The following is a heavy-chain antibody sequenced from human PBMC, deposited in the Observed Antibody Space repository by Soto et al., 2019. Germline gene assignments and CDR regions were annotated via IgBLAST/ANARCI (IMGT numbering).Heavy chain of an antibody. CDR1: GGTFSSYT. D-gene: IGHD3-10*01. Sequence: QVQLVQSGAEVKKPGSSVKVSCKASGGTFSSYTISWVRQAPGQGLEWMGRLIPILGIANYAQKFQGRVTITADTSTSTAYLELSSLRSEDTAVYYCARDRSRGGFDPGGQGTLVTVSS. CDR2: LIPILGIA. CDR3: ARDRSRGGFDP. V-gene: IGHV1-69*08. J-gene: IGHJ5*02.